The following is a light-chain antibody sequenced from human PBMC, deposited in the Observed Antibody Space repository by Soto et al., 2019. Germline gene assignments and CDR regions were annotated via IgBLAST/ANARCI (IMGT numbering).Light chain of an antibody. CDR3: QSYDSSLNWV. V-gene: IGLV1-40*01. CDR2: GNS. J-gene: IGLJ3*02. CDR1: SSNIGAGYD. Sequence: QSVLTQPPSVSGAPGQRVTISCTGSSSNIGAGYDVHWYQQLPGTAPKLLIYGNSNRPSGVPDRFSGSKSGTSASLAITGLQAEDEAGYYCQSYDSSLNWVFGGGTKVTVL.